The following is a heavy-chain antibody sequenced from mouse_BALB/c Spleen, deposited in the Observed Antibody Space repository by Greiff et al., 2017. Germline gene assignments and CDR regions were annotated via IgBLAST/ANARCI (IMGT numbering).Heavy chain of an antibody. J-gene: IGHJ4*01. CDR3: ARRRRGYAMDY. CDR1: GYSITSDYA. CDR2: ISYSGST. V-gene: IGHV3-2*02. Sequence: ESGPGLVKPSQSLSLTCTVTGYSITSDYAWNWIRQFPGNKLEWMGYISYSGSTSYNPSLKSRISITRDTSKNQFFLQLNSVTTEDTATYYCARRRRGYAMDYWGQGTSVTVSS.